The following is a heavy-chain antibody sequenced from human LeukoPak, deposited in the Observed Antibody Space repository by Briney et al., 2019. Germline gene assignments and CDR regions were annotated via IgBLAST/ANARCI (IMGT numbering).Heavy chain of an antibody. J-gene: IGHJ6*02. D-gene: IGHD3-10*01. V-gene: IGHV4-59*08. Sequence: PSETLSLTCTVSGGSISSYYWSWIRQPPGKGLEWIGYIYYSGSTNYNPSLKSRVTISVDTSKNQFSLKLSSVTAADTAVYYCARHYRVGVYYGMHLPLYGMDVWGQGTTVTVSS. CDR2: IYYSGST. CDR3: ARHYRVGVYYGMHLPLYGMDV. CDR1: GGSISSYY.